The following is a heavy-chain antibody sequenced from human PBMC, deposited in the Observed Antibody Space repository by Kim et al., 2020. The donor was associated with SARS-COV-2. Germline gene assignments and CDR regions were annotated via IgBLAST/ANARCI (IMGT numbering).Heavy chain of an antibody. CDR3: ATHMSPYHDVFDF. V-gene: IGHV1-8*01. CDR2: INPYNGNT. J-gene: IGHJ3*01. D-gene: IGHD3-16*01. CDR1: GYTFTDYD. Sequence: ASVKVSCKASGYTFTDYDINWVRQATGQGLEWMGWINPYNGNTGYAQRFQGRVTMTRNTSINTAYMELSSLKSEDTAVYYCATHMSPYHDVFDFWAQGTVVTLSS.